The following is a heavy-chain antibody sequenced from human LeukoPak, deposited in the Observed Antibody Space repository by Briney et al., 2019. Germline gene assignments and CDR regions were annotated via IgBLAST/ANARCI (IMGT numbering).Heavy chain of an antibody. D-gene: IGHD6-19*01. CDR2: IYYSGST. CDR3: ARRGSGSWWVFDY. J-gene: IGHJ4*02. V-gene: IGHV4-61*01. Sequence: PSETLSLTCTVSGGSISSSSYYWSWIRQPPGKGLEWIGYIYYSGSTNYNPSLKSRVTISVDTSKNQFSLKLSSVTAADTAVYYCARRGSGSWWVFDYWGQGTLVTVSS. CDR1: GGSISSSSYY.